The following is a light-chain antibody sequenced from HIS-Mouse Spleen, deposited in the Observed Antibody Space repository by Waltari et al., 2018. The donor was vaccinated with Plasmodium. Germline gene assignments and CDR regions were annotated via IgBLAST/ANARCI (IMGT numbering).Light chain of an antibody. J-gene: IGLJ2*01. CDR1: KLWYKY. V-gene: IGLV3-1*01. Sequence: SYELTQPPSVSVSPGQTASIPCPGDKLWYKYAFWSQQKPGQSPVLVIYQDSKRPSGIPERFSGSNSGNTATLTISGTQAMDEADYYCQAWDSSTVVFGGGTKLTVL. CDR3: QAWDSSTVV. CDR2: QDS.